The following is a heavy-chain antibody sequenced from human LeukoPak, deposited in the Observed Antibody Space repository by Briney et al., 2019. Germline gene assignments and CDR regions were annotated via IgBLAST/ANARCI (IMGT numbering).Heavy chain of an antibody. J-gene: IGHJ3*02. CDR3: ARDYYGSGASWDAFDI. D-gene: IGHD3-10*01. Sequence: PSETLSLTCTVSGGSISSYYWSWIRQPPGKGLEWIGYIYYSGSTNYNPSLKSRVTISVDTSKNQFSLKLSSVTAADTAVYYCARDYYGSGASWDAFDIWGQGTMVTVSS. CDR1: GGSISSYY. V-gene: IGHV4-59*01. CDR2: IYYSGST.